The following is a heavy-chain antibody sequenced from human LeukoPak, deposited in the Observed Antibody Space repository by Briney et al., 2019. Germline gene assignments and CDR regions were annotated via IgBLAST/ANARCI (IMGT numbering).Heavy chain of an antibody. Sequence: GRSLRLSCAASGFTFSSYAMHWVRQAPGKGLEWVAVISYDGSNKYYADSVKGRFTISRDNSKNTLYLQMNSLRSEDTAVYYCARVGIAVVRDAFDIWGQGTMVTVSS. J-gene: IGHJ3*02. D-gene: IGHD6-19*01. CDR1: GFTFSSYA. CDR3: ARVGIAVVRDAFDI. V-gene: IGHV3-30*04. CDR2: ISYDGSNK.